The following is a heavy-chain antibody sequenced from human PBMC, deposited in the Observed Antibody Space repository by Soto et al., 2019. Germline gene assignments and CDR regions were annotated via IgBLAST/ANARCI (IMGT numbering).Heavy chain of an antibody. CDR1: GFTFSSYG. V-gene: IGHV3-30*18. Sequence: GGSLRLSCAASGFTFSSYGMHWVRQAPGKGLEWVAVISYDGSNKYYADSVKGRFTISRDNSKNTLYLQMNSLRAEDTAVYYCAKGLTATGGRYWGQGTLVTVSS. J-gene: IGHJ4*02. CDR2: ISYDGSNK. CDR3: AKGLTATGGRY. D-gene: IGHD5-18*01.